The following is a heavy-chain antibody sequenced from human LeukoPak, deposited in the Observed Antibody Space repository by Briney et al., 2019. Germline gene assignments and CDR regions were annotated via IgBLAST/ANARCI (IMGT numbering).Heavy chain of an antibody. V-gene: IGHV4-39*02. D-gene: IGHD2-2*02. CDR1: GDSISGTAY. CDR2: GFYNGRA. CDR3: ARLIYPDAFDI. Sequence: SETLSLTCTVSGDSISGTAYWGWIRQPPGKGLEWIGSGFYNGRAYYNPSLKSRVSISVDTSNNLYSLRLTSVTAADTAVYYCARLIYPDAFDIWGQGTMVTVSS. J-gene: IGHJ3*02.